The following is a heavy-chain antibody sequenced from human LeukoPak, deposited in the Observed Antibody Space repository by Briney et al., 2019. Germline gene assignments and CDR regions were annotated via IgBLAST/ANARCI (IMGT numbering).Heavy chain of an antibody. CDR2: INHSGST. CDR1: GGSFSGYY. J-gene: IGHJ5*02. CDR3: ARGLATRITMVRGVIPQRRFDP. V-gene: IGHV4-34*01. Sequence: SETLSLTCAVYGGSFSGYYWSWIRQPPGKGLEWIGEINHSGSTNYNPSLKSRVTISVDTSKNQFSLKLSSVTAADTAVYYCARGLATRITMVRGVIPQRRFDPWGQGTLVTVSS. D-gene: IGHD3-10*01.